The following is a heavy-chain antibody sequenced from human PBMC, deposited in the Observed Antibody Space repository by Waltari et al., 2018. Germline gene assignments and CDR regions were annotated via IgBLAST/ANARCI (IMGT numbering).Heavy chain of an antibody. J-gene: IGHJ6*02. CDR3: AKERRAVAGYGMDV. CDR1: GFTFSSDA. CDR2: ISGIGGST. D-gene: IGHD6-19*01. V-gene: IGHV3-23*01. Sequence: EVQLLESGGGLVQPGGSMRLSCAASGFTFSSDAMSWVRRAPGKGLEWVSAISGIGGSTYYADSVKCRFTISRDNSKNTLYLQMNSLRAEDTAVYYCAKERRAVAGYGMDVWGQGTTVTVSS.